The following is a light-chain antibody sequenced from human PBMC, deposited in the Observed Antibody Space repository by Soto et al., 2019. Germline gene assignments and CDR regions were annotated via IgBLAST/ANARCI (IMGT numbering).Light chain of an antibody. V-gene: IGLV2-14*01. CDR2: DVS. CDR1: SRDVGGYNY. J-gene: IGLJ2*01. Sequence: QSALTQPGSVSGSPGQSITISCTGTSRDVGGYNYVSWYQQHPGKAPKLMIYDVSNRPSGVSNRFSGSKSGNTASLTISGLQAEDEADYYCSSYTSSSTLVFGGGTQLTVL. CDR3: SSYTSSSTLV.